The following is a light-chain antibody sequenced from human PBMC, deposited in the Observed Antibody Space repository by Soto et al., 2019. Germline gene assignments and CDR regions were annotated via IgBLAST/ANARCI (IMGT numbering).Light chain of an antibody. Sequence: QSVLTQPPSASGTPGQRVTISCSGSSSNIGSNYVYWYQQLPGTAPKLLIYRNNQRPSGVPDRFSGSKSGTSASLAISGLRSEDEADYYSAAWDDSLSGLPYVFGTGTKLTVL. CDR1: SSNIGSNY. J-gene: IGLJ1*01. V-gene: IGLV1-47*01. CDR2: RNN. CDR3: AAWDDSLSGLPYV.